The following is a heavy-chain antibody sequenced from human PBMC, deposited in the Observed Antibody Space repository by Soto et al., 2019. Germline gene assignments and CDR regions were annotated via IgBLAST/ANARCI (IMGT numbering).Heavy chain of an antibody. Sequence: QVQLQQWGAGPLRPLETLSLTCGVSGGSFSGYYWAWIRQSPGKGLEWIGEINDRGSINYNPSLNSRVSTSVDTSKNHYSLTLRSMTAADTAVYYCARESHDILAGPPWVWYFDLWGRGTLVT. CDR2: INDRGSI. D-gene: IGHD3-9*01. J-gene: IGHJ2*01. CDR1: GGSFSGYY. CDR3: ARESHDILAGPPWVWYFDL. V-gene: IGHV4-34*01.